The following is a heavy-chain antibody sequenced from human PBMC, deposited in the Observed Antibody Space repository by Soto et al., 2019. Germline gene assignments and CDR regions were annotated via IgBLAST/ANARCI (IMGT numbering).Heavy chain of an antibody. Sequence: QLQLQESGPGLVKPSETLSLTCTVSGGSISSSSYYWGWIRQPPGKGLEWIGSIYYSGSTYYNPSLKSRVTISVDTSKTRFSLKLSSVTAADTAVYYCARVVPAAHWVDPWGQRTLVTVSS. D-gene: IGHD2-2*01. CDR1: GGSISSSSYY. J-gene: IGHJ5*02. CDR3: ARVVPAAHWVDP. V-gene: IGHV4-39*01. CDR2: IYYSGST.